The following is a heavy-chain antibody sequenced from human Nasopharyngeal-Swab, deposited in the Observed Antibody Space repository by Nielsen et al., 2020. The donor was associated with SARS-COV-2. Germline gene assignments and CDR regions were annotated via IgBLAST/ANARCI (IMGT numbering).Heavy chain of an antibody. CDR3: VRDTKDVYCSGGSCYSEGFDY. CDR2: MNPNSGNT. CDR1: GYTFTSYD. D-gene: IGHD2-15*01. V-gene: IGHV1-8*01. Sequence: ASVKVSCKASGYTFTSYDINWVRQATGQGLEWMGWMNPNSGNTGYAQKFQGRVTMTRNTSISTAYMELSSLRSEDTAVYYCVRDTKDVYCSGGSCYSEGFDYWGQGTLVTVSS. J-gene: IGHJ4*02.